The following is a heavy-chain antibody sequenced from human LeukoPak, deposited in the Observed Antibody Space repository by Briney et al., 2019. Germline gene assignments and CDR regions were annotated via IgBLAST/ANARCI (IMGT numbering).Heavy chain of an antibody. J-gene: IGHJ4*02. CDR1: GFTFSSYS. CDR3: ASWSRSSPPL. D-gene: IGHD6-13*01. V-gene: IGHV3-21*01. CDR2: ISSSSSYI. Sequence: GGSLRLSCAASGFTFSSYSMNWVRQAPGKGLEWVSSISSSSSYIYYADSVKGRFTISRDNAKNSLYLQMNSLSAEDAAVYYCASWSRSSPPLWGQGTLVTVSS.